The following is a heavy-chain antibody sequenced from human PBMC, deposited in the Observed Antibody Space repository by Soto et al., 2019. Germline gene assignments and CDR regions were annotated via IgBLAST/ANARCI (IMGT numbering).Heavy chain of an antibody. CDR1: GGSFSGYY. J-gene: IGHJ4*02. Sequence: QVQLQQWGAGLLKPSETLSLTCAVYGGSFSGYYWSWIRQPPGKGLEWIGEINHSGSTNYNPSLKRRVPISVDTSKNQFSLKLSSVTAADTAVYYCARARAYDPQPTYWGQGTLVTVSS. D-gene: IGHD3-22*01. CDR2: INHSGST. V-gene: IGHV4-34*01. CDR3: ARARAYDPQPTY.